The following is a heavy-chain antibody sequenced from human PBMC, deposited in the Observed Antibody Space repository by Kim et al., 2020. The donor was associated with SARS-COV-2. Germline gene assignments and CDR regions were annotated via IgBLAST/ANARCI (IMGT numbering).Heavy chain of an antibody. CDR2: ISYDGSNK. CDR3: ARGGGRVATIRIYWYFDL. D-gene: IGHD5-12*01. CDR1: GFTFSSYA. V-gene: IGHV3-30*04. J-gene: IGHJ2*01. Sequence: GGSLRLSCAASGFTFSSYAMHWVRQAPGKGLEWVAVISYDGSNKYYVDSVKGRFTISRDNSKNTLYLQMNSLRAEDTAVYYCARGGGRVATIRIYWYFDLWGRGTLVTVSS.